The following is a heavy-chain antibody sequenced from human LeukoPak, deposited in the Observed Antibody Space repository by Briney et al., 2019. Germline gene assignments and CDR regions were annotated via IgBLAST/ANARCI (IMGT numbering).Heavy chain of an antibody. J-gene: IGHJ4*02. CDR1: GFAFSSHA. D-gene: IGHD6-19*01. CDR2: ITDSGGNR. Sequence: GGSLRLSCAASGFAFSSHAMSWVRQAPGKGLEWVSAITDSGGNRQYTDSVKGRFTISRDNSKNPLYLHMDSLRAHDTAVYYCAKSSRYGTGWYGKIDYWGQGTLVTVSS. V-gene: IGHV3-23*01. CDR3: AKSSRYGTGWYGKIDY.